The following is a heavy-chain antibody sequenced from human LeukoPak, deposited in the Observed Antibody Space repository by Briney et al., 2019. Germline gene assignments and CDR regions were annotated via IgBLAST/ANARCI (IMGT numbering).Heavy chain of an antibody. D-gene: IGHD3-10*01. Sequence: SETLSLTCAVYSGSFSGYYWSWVRQPPGKGLEWIGEIYHSGSTNYNPSLTSRVTISVDTSKNQFSLKLSSVTAADTAVYYCARGFATMVRGVVLDFWGQGTLVTVSS. CDR3: ARGFATMVRGVVLDF. V-gene: IGHV4-34*01. J-gene: IGHJ4*02. CDR2: IYHSGST. CDR1: SGSFSGYY.